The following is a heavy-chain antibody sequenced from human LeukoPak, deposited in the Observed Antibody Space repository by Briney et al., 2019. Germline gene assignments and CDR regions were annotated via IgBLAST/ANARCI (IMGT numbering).Heavy chain of an antibody. CDR1: GGSIRSGSHY. Sequence: KPSETLSLTCTASGGSIRSGSHYWAWIRQPPGKGLEWIGSIYYSGSTYYNPSLENRVTISIDTSKNHFSLKLSSLSAADTSVYYCAKRDDSGGNLVDLWGQGTLVTVS. V-gene: IGHV4-39*02. D-gene: IGHD3-22*01. CDR3: AKRDDSGGNLVDL. J-gene: IGHJ4*02. CDR2: IYYSGST.